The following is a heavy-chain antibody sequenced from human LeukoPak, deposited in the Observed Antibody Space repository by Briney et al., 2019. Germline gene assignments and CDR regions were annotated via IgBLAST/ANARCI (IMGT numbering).Heavy chain of an antibody. CDR3: ARREGSDYDSSGYLDY. CDR2: INPSGGST. J-gene: IGHJ4*02. Sequence: GASVKVSCKASGYTFTSYYMHWVRQVPGQGLEWMGIINPSGGSTSYAQKFQGRVTMTRDTSTSTVYMELSSLRSEDTAVYYCARREGSDYDSSGYLDYWGQGTLVTVSS. D-gene: IGHD3-22*01. V-gene: IGHV1-46*01. CDR1: GYTFTSYY.